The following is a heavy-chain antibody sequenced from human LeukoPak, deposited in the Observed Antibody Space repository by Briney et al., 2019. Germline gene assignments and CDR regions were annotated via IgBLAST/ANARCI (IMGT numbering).Heavy chain of an antibody. J-gene: IGHJ3*02. Sequence: ASVKVSCKASGYTFTSYYMHWVRQAPGQGLEWMGIINPSGGSTSYAQKFQGRVTMTRDTSTSTVYMELSSLRSEDTAVYYCASPSFVWGPDCSSTSCLTEYAFDIWGQGTMVTVSS. CDR3: ASPSFVWGPDCSSTSCLTEYAFDI. CDR1: GYTFTSYY. V-gene: IGHV1-46*01. D-gene: IGHD2-2*01. CDR2: INPSGGST.